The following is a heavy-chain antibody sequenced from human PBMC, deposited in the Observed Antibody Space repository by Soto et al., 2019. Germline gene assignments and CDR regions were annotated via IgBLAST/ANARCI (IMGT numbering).Heavy chain of an antibody. CDR2: ISAYNGNT. V-gene: IGHV1-18*04. CDR1: GYTFTRYG. CDR3: AREVRWLGFFDY. Sequence: ASVKVSCKASGYTFTRYGMSWVRQAPGQGLEWMGWISAYNGNTNYAQKLQGRVTMTTDTSTSTAYMELRSLRSDDTAVYYCAREVRWLGFFDYWGQGTLVTVSS. J-gene: IGHJ4*02. D-gene: IGHD3-16*01.